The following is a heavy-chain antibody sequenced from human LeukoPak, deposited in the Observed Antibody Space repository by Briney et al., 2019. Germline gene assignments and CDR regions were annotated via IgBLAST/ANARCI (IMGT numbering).Heavy chain of an antibody. D-gene: IGHD2-2*01. CDR2: IRYDGSNK. CDR3: AKVLPAALDLDH. CDR1: GFVFRSFG. J-gene: IGHJ4*02. V-gene: IGHV3-30*02. Sequence: GGSLRLSXAASGFVFRSFGMHWVRQAPGKGLEWVAFIRYDGSNKHYADSVKGRFTISSDNSKNTLYLQMNRLRAEDTSVYYCAKVLPAALDLDHWGQGTLVTVSS.